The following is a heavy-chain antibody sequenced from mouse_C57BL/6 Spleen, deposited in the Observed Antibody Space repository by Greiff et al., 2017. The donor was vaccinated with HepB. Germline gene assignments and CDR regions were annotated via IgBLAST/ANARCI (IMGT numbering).Heavy chain of an antibody. CDR1: GYAFTNYL. V-gene: IGHV1-54*01. D-gene: IGHD2-5*01. Sequence: QVQLKQSGAELVRPGTSVKVSCKASGYAFTNYLIEWVKQRPGQGLEWIGVINPGSGGTNYNEQFKGKATLTEDKSSSTDYMQLSSLTSEDSAVYFCARSEYSNSWFAYWGQGTLVTVSA. CDR3: ARSEYSNSWFAY. J-gene: IGHJ3*01. CDR2: INPGSGGT.